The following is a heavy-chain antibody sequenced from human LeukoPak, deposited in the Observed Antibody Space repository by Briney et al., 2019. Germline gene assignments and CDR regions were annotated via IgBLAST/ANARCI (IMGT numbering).Heavy chain of an antibody. CDR1: GGSISSHF. D-gene: IGHD3-10*01. Sequence: PSETLSLTCTVSGGSISSHFWSWVRQPPGKGLEWIGSIYYTGSTNYNPSLKSRITMSVDTSKNQFSLKLSSVTAADTAVYYCARSYNSGSYYPYYFGYWGQGTLSPSPQ. J-gene: IGHJ4*02. CDR2: IYYTGST. V-gene: IGHV4-59*11. CDR3: ARSYNSGSYYPYYFGY.